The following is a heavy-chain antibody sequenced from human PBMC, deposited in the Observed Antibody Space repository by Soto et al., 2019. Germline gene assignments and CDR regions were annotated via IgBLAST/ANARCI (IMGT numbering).Heavy chain of an antibody. D-gene: IGHD2-8*01. V-gene: IGHV3-30*03. CDR2: ISYDGSNK. CDR3: ARPRGYCTNGVCYGYYYYYGMDV. J-gene: IGHJ6*02. Sequence: VQLVESGGGVVQPGRSLRLSCAASGFTFSSYGMHWVRQAPGKGLEWVAVISYDGSNKYYADSVKGRFTISRDNSKNTLYLQMNSLRAEDTAVYYCARPRGYCTNGVCYGYYYYYGMDVWGQGTTVTVSS. CDR1: GFTFSSYG.